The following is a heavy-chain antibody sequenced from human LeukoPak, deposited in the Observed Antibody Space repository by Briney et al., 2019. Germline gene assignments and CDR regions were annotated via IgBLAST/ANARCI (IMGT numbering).Heavy chain of an antibody. CDR2: IYSSGST. CDR1: GDSIFSSTYY. Sequence: SETFSLTCSVSGDSIFSSTYYWAWIRQPPGKGLEWIGSIYSSGSTYYNPSLKCRVTISGDTSKNQFSLRLSSVTAADTAVYYCARHDYGDFNFDYWGQGTLVTVSA. V-gene: IGHV4-39*01. J-gene: IGHJ4*02. D-gene: IGHD4-17*01. CDR3: ARHDYGDFNFDY.